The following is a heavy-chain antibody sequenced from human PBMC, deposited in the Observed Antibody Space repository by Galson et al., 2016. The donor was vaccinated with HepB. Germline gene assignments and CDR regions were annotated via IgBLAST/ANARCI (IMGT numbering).Heavy chain of an antibody. V-gene: IGHV3-48*02. D-gene: IGHD2-21*01. CDR3: ARDPHSLDF. J-gene: IGHJ4*02. Sequence: SLRLSCAASGFSLSSYSMNWVRQAPGKGLEWVSYIRSTGTTTHYADSVKGRFTISRDVAENSVYLQMNSLREEDTAVYYCARDPHSLDFWGQGILVTVSS. CDR2: IRSTGTTT. CDR1: GFSLSSYS.